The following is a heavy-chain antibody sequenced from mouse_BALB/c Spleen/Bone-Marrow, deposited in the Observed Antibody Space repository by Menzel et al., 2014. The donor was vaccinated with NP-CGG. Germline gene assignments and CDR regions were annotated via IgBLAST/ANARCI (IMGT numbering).Heavy chain of an antibody. CDR3: ARDSRSTVSHFDY. V-gene: IGHV7-3*02. CDR2: IRNKANGYTT. D-gene: IGHD1-1*01. Sequence: EVMLVESGGGLVQPGGSLRPSCATSGFTFTDYYMNWVRQPPGKALEWLGFIRNKANGYTTEYSASVKGRFTISRDNSQSILYLQMNTLRAEDSATYYCARDSRSTVSHFDYWGQGTTLTVSS. CDR1: GFTFTDYY. J-gene: IGHJ2*01.